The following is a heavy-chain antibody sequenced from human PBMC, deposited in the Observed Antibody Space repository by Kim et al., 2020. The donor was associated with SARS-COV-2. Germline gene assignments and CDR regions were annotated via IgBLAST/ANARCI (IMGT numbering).Heavy chain of an antibody. Sequence: GGSLRLSCAASGFTFSSYEMNWVRQAPGKGLEWVSYISSSGSTIYYADSVKGRFTISRDNAKNSLYLQMNSLRAEDTAVYYCASLSYCGGDCYRGPFDYWGPRTLVTLSS. CDR3: ASLSYCGGDCYRGPFDY. J-gene: IGHJ4*02. CDR2: ISSSGSTI. CDR1: GFTFSSYE. V-gene: IGHV3-48*03. D-gene: IGHD2-21*01.